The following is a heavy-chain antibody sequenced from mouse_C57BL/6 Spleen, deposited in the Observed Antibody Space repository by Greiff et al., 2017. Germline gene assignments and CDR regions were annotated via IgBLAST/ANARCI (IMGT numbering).Heavy chain of an antibody. V-gene: IGHV1-81*01. J-gene: IGHJ4*01. CDR1: GYTFTSYG. Sequence: VQLQQSGAELARPGASVKLSCKASGYTFTSYGISWVKQRTGQGLEWIGEIYPRSGNTYYNEKFKGKATLTADKSSSTAYMELRSLTSEDSAVYFCARGLGRGIGYYAMDYWSQGTSVTVSS. CDR2: IYPRSGNT. CDR3: ARGLGRGIGYYAMDY. D-gene: IGHD4-1*01.